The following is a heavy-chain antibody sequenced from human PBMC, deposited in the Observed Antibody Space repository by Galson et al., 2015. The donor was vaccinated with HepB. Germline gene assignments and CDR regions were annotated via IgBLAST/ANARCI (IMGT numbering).Heavy chain of an antibody. CDR2: VWYDGVSK. D-gene: IGHD4-17*01. CDR1: GFTFGAYA. Sequence: SLRLSCAASGFTFGAYAMHWVRQAPGKGLEWVATVWYDGVSKFYSDSVKGRFTISRDNAKDKVHLQMDSLRVEDTALYYCARGAGGDSLFHLDYWGQGALLTVSS. V-gene: IGHV3-33*01. CDR3: ARGAGGDSLFHLDY. J-gene: IGHJ4*02.